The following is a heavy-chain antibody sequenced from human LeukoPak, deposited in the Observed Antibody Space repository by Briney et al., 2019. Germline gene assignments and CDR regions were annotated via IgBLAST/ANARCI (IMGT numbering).Heavy chain of an antibody. CDR1: GGSISSYY. J-gene: IGHJ3*02. CDR3: ARRRDAFDI. V-gene: IGHV4-59*01. CDR2: IYYSGST. Sequence: SETLSLTCTVSGGSISSYYWSWIRQPPGKGLEWIGYIYYSGSTNYNPSLKSRVTISVDTSKNQFSLKLSSVTAADTAVYYCARRRDAFDIWGQGTMITVSS.